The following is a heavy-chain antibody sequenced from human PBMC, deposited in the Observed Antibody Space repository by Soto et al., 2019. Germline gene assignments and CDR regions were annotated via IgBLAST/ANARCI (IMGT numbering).Heavy chain of an antibody. J-gene: IGHJ5*02. V-gene: IGHV4-39*01. CDR1: GGSSSSSSYY. D-gene: IGHD3-3*02. CDR3: ASPKIAFYNWFDP. Sequence: LETLPLTCTVSGGSSSSSSYYWGWIRQPPGKGLEWIGSIYYSGSTYYNPSLKSRVTISVDTSKNQFSLKLSSVTAADTAVYYCASPKIAFYNWFDPWGQGTLVTVSS. CDR2: IYYSGST.